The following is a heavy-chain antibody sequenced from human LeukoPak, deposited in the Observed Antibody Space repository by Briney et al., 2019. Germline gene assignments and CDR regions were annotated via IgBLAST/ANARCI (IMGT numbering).Heavy chain of an antibody. J-gene: IGHJ4*02. CDR1: GGSISSSSYY. D-gene: IGHD3-10*01. Sequence: SETLSLTCTVSGGSISSSSYYWGWIRQPPGKGLEWIGSIYYSGSTYYNPSLKSRVTISVDTSKNQFSLKRSSVTAADTAVYYCASPMVRGRSYDYWGQGTLVTVSS. CDR3: ASPMVRGRSYDY. CDR2: IYYSGST. V-gene: IGHV4-39*01.